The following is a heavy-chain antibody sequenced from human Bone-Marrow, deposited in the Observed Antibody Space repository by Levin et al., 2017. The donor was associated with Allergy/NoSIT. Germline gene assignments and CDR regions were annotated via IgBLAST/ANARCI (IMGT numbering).Heavy chain of an antibody. Sequence: ESLKISCAVYGGSFSGYYWSWIRQPPGKGLEWIGEINHSGSTNYNPSLKSRVTISVDTSKNQFSLKLSSVTAADTAVYYCARASPYSVGAARRRGRYFDYWGQGTLVTVSS. J-gene: IGHJ4*02. V-gene: IGHV4-34*01. CDR1: GGSFSGYY. CDR3: ARASPYSVGAARRRGRYFDY. D-gene: IGHD6-6*01. CDR2: INHSGST.